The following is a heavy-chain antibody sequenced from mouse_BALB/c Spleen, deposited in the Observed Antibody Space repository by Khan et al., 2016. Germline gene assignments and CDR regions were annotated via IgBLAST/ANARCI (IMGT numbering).Heavy chain of an antibody. CDR3: ARVQRAVHY. CDR2: INSNGGST. CDR1: GFTFSTYA. J-gene: IGHJ4*01. D-gene: IGHD2-14*01. Sequence: EVELVESGGGLVQPGGSLKISCAASGFTFSTYAMSWVRQTPDKRLELVATINSNGGSTYSPDNVKSRIPIYRDNAKNTLYLQRSRLKSEDTAMYYCARVQRAVHYWGQGTSVTGAS. V-gene: IGHV5-6-3*01.